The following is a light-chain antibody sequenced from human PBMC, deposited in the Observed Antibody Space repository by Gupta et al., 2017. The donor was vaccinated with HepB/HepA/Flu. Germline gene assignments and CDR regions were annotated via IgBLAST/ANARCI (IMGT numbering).Light chain of an antibody. CDR3: QQSYSTPYT. Sequence: DIQMTQSPSSLSASVGDRVTNTCRASQSISSSLNWYQQKSGKAPKLLISSASSLRSGVPSRFTGSGSGTDFTLTISSLQPEDFATYYCQQSYSTPYTFGQVTKVEVK. CDR2: SAS. J-gene: IGKJ2*01. CDR1: QSISSS. V-gene: IGKV1-39*01.